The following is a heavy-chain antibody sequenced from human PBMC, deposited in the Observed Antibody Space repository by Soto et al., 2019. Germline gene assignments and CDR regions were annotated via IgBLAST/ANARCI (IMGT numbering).Heavy chain of an antibody. J-gene: IGHJ6*02. CDR2: IIPIFPTP. CDR1: GGTFGNSA. CDR3: AREKDRQQLGRHYYYGIDV. V-gene: IGHV1-69*12. D-gene: IGHD3-3*02. Sequence: QVQLVQSGAEVKKPGSSVTVSCKASGGTFGNSAISWVRQAPGQGLEWMGVIIPIFPTPDYAQNFQGRRTITADEATSTAYMELTSLRSEDTAVYYCAREKDRQQLGRHYYYGIDVWGQGTTVTVSS.